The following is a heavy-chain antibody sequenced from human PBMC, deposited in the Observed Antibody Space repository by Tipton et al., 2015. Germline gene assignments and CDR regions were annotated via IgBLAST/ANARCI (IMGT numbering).Heavy chain of an antibody. D-gene: IGHD3-9*01. Sequence: QLVQSGGGLVQPGGSLRLSCAPSGFTFGTYVMGWVRQAPGKGLEWIGSISHSGNTYYNPSLKSRVTMSRDTSKNQFSLKLTSVPAADTAVYYCACQDYDSLTRDYQTVDYWGQGTLVTVSS. V-gene: IGHV4-38-2*01. J-gene: IGHJ4*02. CDR3: ACQDYDSLTRDYQTVDY. CDR2: ISHSGNT. CDR1: GFTFGTYV.